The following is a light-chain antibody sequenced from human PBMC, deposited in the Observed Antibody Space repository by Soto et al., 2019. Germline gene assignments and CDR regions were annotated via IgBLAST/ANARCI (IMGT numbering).Light chain of an antibody. CDR2: GVS. Sequence: VLTQSPGTPSLSPGERTTLSCRASPSISSSYLDWYHYKPGRAPRLLIHGVSPRATGIPDRFSGSGSGAACTLTISRLEPEDFALYYCQQDVTSPYIFGQGTKLEI. CDR3: QQDVTSPYI. V-gene: IGKV3-20*01. J-gene: IGKJ2*01. CDR1: PSISSSY.